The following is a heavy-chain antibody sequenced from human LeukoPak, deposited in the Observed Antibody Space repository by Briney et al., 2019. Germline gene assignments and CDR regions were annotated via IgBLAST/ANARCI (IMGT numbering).Heavy chain of an antibody. CDR3: ARVFVSGSSYGMVV. J-gene: IGHJ6*02. Sequence: PGGSLRLSCAASGFTFSSYRMNWVRQAPGKGLEWVSSISSSSSYIYYADSVKGRFTISRDNAKNSLYLQMNSLRAEDTAVYYCARVFVSGSSYGMVVWGQGTTVTVSS. D-gene: IGHD3-10*01. V-gene: IGHV3-21*01. CDR1: GFTFSSYR. CDR2: ISSSSSYI.